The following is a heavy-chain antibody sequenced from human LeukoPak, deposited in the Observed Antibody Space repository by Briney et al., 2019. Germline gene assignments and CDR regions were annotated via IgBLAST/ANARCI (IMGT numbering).Heavy chain of an antibody. Sequence: SETLSLTCTVSGASISSADHYYNWIRQAPGKGLEWIGYTYHSGRSYYNPSLESRATISVDTSQNQLSLTLTSVTAADSAVYFCVRDGANHYYEGSAYALEFWGPGDLVIVSA. V-gene: IGHV4-30-4*08. D-gene: IGHD3-22*01. J-gene: IGHJ1*01. CDR3: VRDGANHYYEGSAYALEF. CDR1: GASISSADHY. CDR2: TYHSGRS.